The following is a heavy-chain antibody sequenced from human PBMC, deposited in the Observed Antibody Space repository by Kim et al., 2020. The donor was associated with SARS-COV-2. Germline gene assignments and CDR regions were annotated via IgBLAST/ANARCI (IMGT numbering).Heavy chain of an antibody. Sequence: GGSLRLSYAASGFTFSSYAMHWVRQAPGKGLEWVAVISYDGSNKYYADSVKGRFTISRDNSKNTLYLQMNSLRAEDTAVYYCAKGIQLWTWFDYWGQGTLVTVSS. V-gene: IGHV3-30-3*01. J-gene: IGHJ4*02. D-gene: IGHD5-18*01. CDR3: AKGIQLWTWFDY. CDR2: ISYDGSNK. CDR1: GFTFSSYA.